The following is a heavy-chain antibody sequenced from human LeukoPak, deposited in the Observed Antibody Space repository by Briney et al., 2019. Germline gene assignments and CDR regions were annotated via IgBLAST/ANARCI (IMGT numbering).Heavy chain of an antibody. CDR3: ARDREYTVRWFDP. D-gene: IGHD2/OR15-2a*01. CDR2: ISYDGSNK. J-gene: IGHJ5*02. Sequence: PGGSLRLSCAASGFIFSSYAIHWVRQAPGKGLEWVAVISYDGSNKYYSDSVKGRFTISRENSKNTLYLQMNSLRAEDTAMYYCARDREYTVRWFDPWGQGTLVTVSS. CDR1: GFIFSSYA. V-gene: IGHV3-30*04.